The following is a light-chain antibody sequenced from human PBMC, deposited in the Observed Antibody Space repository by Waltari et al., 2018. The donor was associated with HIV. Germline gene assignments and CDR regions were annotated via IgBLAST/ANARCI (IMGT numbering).Light chain of an antibody. J-gene: IGKJ4*01. CDR1: QGISSA. CDR3: QQFNSYPLT. V-gene: IGKV1-13*02. CDR2: DAS. Sequence: AIQLTQSPSSLSAAVGDIVTITCRVSQGISSALAWYQLKTGKAPKLLIYDASTLKSGVPSRFRGSGSGTDFTLTISSLQPGDFATYYCQQFNSYPLTFGGGSKVELQ.